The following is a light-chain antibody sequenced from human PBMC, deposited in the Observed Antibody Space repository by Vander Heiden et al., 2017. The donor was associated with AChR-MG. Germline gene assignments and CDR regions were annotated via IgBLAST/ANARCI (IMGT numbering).Light chain of an antibody. V-gene: IGKV1-5*01. CDR2: DAS. CDR1: QSISSW. Sequence: DIQMTQSPSTLSASVGDRVTITCRASQSISSWLAWYQQKPGKAPKLLIYDASSLESGVPSRFSGSGSGTEFTLTIRSLQPDDFATYYCQQDNSYPLTFGGGTKVEIK. J-gene: IGKJ4*01. CDR3: QQDNSYPLT.